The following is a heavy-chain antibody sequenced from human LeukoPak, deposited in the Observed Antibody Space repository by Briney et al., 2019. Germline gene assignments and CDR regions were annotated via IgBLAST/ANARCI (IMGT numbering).Heavy chain of an antibody. J-gene: IGHJ4*02. V-gene: IGHV4-59*08. CDR2: IYYSGST. CDR1: GGSISSYY. D-gene: IGHD3-16*02. Sequence: SETLSLTCTVSGGSISSYYWSWIRQPPGKRLEWIGYIYYSGSTNYNPSLKSRVTISVDTSKNQFSLKLSSVTAADTAVYYCARHSLHPYDYVWGSYRPYYFDYWGQGTLVTVSS. CDR3: ARHSLHPYDYVWGSYRPYYFDY.